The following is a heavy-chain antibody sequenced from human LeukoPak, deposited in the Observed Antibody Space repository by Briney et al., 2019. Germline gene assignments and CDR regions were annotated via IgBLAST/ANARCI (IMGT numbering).Heavy chain of an antibody. CDR3: ARDKLTGNAFDI. D-gene: IGHD3-10*01. CDR2: IWYDGSNK. J-gene: IGHJ3*02. CDR1: GFTFSNYG. Sequence: GGSLRLSCAASGFTFSNYGMHWVRQAPGKGVEWLTIIWYDGSNKYYVDSVKGRFTISRDNSKNTLFLQMNSLRAEDTAVYYCARDKLTGNAFDIWGQGTMVTVSS. V-gene: IGHV3-33*01.